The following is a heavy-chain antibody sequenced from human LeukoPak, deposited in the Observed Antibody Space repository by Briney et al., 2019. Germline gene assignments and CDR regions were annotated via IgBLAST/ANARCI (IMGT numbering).Heavy chain of an antibody. V-gene: IGHV3-23*01. CDR1: GFTFNIYD. Sequence: GGSLRLSCAVSGFTFNIYDMYWIRQAPGKGLECVSVITRGSSVGTYYADSVKGRFAISRDNSKNTLFLQMNNLRVDDTAVYYCAGYSSSWYAVGYWGQGTLVTVSS. CDR2: ITRGSSVGT. CDR3: AGYSSSWYAVGY. D-gene: IGHD6-13*01. J-gene: IGHJ4*02.